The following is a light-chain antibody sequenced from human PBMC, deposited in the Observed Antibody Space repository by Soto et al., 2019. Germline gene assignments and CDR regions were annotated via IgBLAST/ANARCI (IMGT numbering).Light chain of an antibody. CDR3: MQATRWPWT. CDR2: KVS. CDR1: QSLVSSNGNTF. J-gene: IGKJ1*01. Sequence: DVVMTQSPLSLPVTLGQPASISCRSSQSLVSSNGNTFLIWFQQRPGQSPRRLIYKVSNRDSAVPDRFTGSGSGTDFTLAISRVETEDVGVYYCMQATRWPWTFGRGTKVEIK. V-gene: IGKV2-30*01.